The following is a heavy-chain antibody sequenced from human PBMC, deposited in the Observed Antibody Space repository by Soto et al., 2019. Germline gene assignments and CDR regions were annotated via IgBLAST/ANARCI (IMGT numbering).Heavy chain of an antibody. CDR1: GFTVSNNY. D-gene: IGHD5-18*01. CDR2: IYSSGST. Sequence: GGSLRLSCAASGFTVSNNYMTWVRQAPGKGLEWVSFIYSSGSTYYADSVKGRFTISRDNFKNTLYLQMNSLRAEDTAVYYCARGYSYTQPVFDYWGLGTLVTLSS. V-gene: IGHV3-53*01. J-gene: IGHJ4*02. CDR3: ARGYSYTQPVFDY.